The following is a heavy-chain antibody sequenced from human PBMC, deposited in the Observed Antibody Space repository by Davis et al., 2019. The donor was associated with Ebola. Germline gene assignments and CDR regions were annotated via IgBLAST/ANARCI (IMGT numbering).Heavy chain of an antibody. V-gene: IGHV1-69*13. CDR3: ARTYCSGGSCLPIYYYYYGMDV. Sequence: SVKVSCKASGYTFTGYYMHWVRQAPGQGLEWMGGIIPIFGTANYAQKFQGRVTITADESTSTAYMELSSLRSEDTAVYYCARTYCSGGSCLPIYYYYYGMDVWGQGTTVTVSS. CDR1: GYTFTGYY. D-gene: IGHD2-15*01. J-gene: IGHJ6*02. CDR2: IIPIFGTA.